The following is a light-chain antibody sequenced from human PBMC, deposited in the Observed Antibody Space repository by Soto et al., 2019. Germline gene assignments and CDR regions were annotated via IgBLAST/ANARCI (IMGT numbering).Light chain of an antibody. CDR3: QQCGSSST. V-gene: IGKV3-20*01. CDR2: GAS. CDR1: QSVGTT. J-gene: IGKJ5*01. Sequence: EIVMTQSPATLSVSPGEGATLSFRASQSVGTTLAWYQHIPGQAPRLLIYGASMRATGIPDRFSGSGSGTDFTLTISRLEPEDFAVYYCQQCGSSSTFGQGTRLEIK.